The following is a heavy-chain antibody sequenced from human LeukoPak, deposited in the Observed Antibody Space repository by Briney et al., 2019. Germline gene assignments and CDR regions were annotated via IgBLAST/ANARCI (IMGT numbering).Heavy chain of an antibody. Sequence: SETLSLTCTVSGGSISSYYWSWIRQPPGKGLEWIGYIYYSGSTNYNPSLKSRVTISVDTSKNQFSLKLSSVTAADTAVYYCARLIAAAGTSYWGQGTLVTVSS. CDR3: ARLIAAAGTSY. CDR2: IYYSGST. V-gene: IGHV4-59*01. J-gene: IGHJ4*02. D-gene: IGHD6-13*01. CDR1: GGSISSYY.